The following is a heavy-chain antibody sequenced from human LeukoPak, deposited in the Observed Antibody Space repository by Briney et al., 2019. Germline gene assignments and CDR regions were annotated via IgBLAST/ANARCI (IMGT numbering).Heavy chain of an antibody. CDR3: ATAAYYDSNQFDY. D-gene: IGHD3-22*01. CDR1: GFTFSSYG. V-gene: IGHV3-30*02. J-gene: IGHJ4*02. Sequence: PGGSLRLSCAASGFTFSSYGMHWVRQAPGKGLEGVAFIRYDGSNKYYADSVKGRFTISRDNAKNSLYLQMNSLRAEDTAVYYCATAAYYDSNQFDYWGQGTLVTVSS. CDR2: IRYDGSNK.